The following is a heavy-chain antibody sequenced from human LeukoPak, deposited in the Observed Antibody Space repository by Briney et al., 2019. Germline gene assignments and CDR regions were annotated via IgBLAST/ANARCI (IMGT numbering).Heavy chain of an antibody. CDR1: GGSISSSSYY. CDR2: IYYSGST. V-gene: IGHV4-39*01. D-gene: IGHD3-3*01. J-gene: IGHJ4*02. CDR3: ASTIFGVVYYFDY. Sequence: SETLSLTCTVSGGSISSSSYYWGWIRQPPGKGLEWIGSIYYSGSTYYNPSLKSRVTISVDTSKDQFSLKLSSVTAADTAVYHCASTIFGVVYYFDYWGQGTLVTVSS.